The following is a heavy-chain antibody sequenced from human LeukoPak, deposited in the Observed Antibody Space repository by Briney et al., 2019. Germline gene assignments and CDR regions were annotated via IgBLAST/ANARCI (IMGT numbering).Heavy chain of an antibody. J-gene: IGHJ3*02. CDR1: GYSFTSYW. D-gene: IGHD6-19*01. V-gene: IGHV5-51*01. Sequence: GESLKISCKGSGYSFTSYWIGWVRQMPGKGLEWMGIIYPGDSDTRYSPSFQGQVTISADKSISTAYLQWSSLKASDTAMYYCAKPSSGWYGPYAFDIWSQGTMVTVSS. CDR2: IYPGDSDT. CDR3: AKPSSGWYGPYAFDI.